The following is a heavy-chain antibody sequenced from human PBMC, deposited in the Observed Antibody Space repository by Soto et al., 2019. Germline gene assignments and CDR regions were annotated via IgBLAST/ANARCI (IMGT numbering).Heavy chain of an antibody. D-gene: IGHD6-6*01. Sequence: QVQLVESGGGVVQPGRSLRLSCAASGFTFSSYGMHWVRQAPGKGLEWVAVILYDGSNKYYADSVKGRFTISRDNSKNTLYLQMNSLRGEDTAVYYCAKSEYSSFYYYYGVDVWGQGTAVTVSS. V-gene: IGHV3-30*18. CDR2: ILYDGSNK. CDR3: AKSEYSSFYYYYGVDV. J-gene: IGHJ6*02. CDR1: GFTFSSYG.